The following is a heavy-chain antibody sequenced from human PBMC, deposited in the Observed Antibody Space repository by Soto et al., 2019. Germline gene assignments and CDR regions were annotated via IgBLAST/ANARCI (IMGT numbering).Heavy chain of an antibody. V-gene: IGHV1-69*13. CDR2: IIPIFGTA. D-gene: IGHD4-17*01. CDR3: ASGLTVVQKDYYYGMDV. Sequence: SVKVSCKASGGTFSSYAISWVRQAPGQGLEWMGGIIPIFGTANYAQKFQGRVTITADESTSTAYMELSSLRSEDTAVYYCASGLTVVQKDYYYGMDVWGQGTTVTVSS. J-gene: IGHJ6*02. CDR1: GGTFSSYA.